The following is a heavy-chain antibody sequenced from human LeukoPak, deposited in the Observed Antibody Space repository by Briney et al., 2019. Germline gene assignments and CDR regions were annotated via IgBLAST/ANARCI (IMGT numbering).Heavy chain of an antibody. CDR1: GFTFDDYA. Sequence: GRSLRLSCAASGFTFDDYAMHWVRQAPGKGLEWVSGISWNSGSIGYADSVKGRLTISRDNAKNSLYLQMNSLRAEDTALYYCAKDTRHSSSWAIDYWGQGTLVTVSS. J-gene: IGHJ4*02. V-gene: IGHV3-9*01. D-gene: IGHD6-13*01. CDR2: ISWNSGSI. CDR3: AKDTRHSSSWAIDY.